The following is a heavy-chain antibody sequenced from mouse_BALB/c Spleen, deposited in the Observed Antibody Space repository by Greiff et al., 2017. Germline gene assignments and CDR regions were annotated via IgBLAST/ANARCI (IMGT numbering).Heavy chain of an antibody. Sequence: VQLQQSGAELVKPGASVKLSCTASGFNIKDTYMHWVKQRPEQGLEWIGRIDPANGNTKYDPKFQGKATITADTSSNTAYLQLSSLTSEDTAVYYCASYYRYDGLAYWGQGTLVTVSA. J-gene: IGHJ3*01. CDR2: IDPANGNT. D-gene: IGHD2-14*01. V-gene: IGHV14-3*02. CDR3: ASYYRYDGLAY. CDR1: GFNIKDTY.